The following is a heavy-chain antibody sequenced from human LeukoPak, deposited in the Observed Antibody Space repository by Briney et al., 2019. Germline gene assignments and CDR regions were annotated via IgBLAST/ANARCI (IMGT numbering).Heavy chain of an antibody. Sequence: ASVKVSCKASGYTFTSYAMHWVRQAPGQRLEWMGWINPNSGGTNYAQKFQGRVTMTRDTSISTAYMELSRLRSDDTAVYYCARAATSSSWGQGTLVTVSS. CDR2: INPNSGGT. CDR3: ARAATSSS. D-gene: IGHD6-13*01. V-gene: IGHV1-2*02. CDR1: GYTFTSYA. J-gene: IGHJ4*02.